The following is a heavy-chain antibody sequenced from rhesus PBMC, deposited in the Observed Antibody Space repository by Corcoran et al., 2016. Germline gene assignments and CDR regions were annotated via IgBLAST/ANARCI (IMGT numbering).Heavy chain of an antibody. Sequence: QVQLQESGPGLVKPSETLSLTCAVSGYSISSGYYWSWIRQPPGKGLEWIGYITYSGSTSYNPSLKSRVTISRDTSKNQFSLKLSSVTAADTAVYYCARMLSQTSLDVWGRGVLVTVSS. CDR1: GYSISSGYY. CDR2: ITYSGST. V-gene: IGHV4-122*02. CDR3: ARMLSQTSLDV. D-gene: IGHD2-2*01. J-gene: IGHJ5-2*02.